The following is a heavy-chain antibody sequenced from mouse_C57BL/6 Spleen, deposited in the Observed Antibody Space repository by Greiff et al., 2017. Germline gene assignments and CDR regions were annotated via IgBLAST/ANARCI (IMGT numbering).Heavy chain of an antibody. J-gene: IGHJ4*01. CDR2: IDPENGDT. V-gene: IGHV14-4*01. CDR1: GFNIKDDY. Sequence: VQLKQSGAELVRPGASVKLSCTASGFNIKDDYMHWVKQRPEQGLEWIGWIDPENGDTEYASKFQGKATITADTSSNTAYLQLSSLTSEDTAVYYCAYYSNHYAMDYWGQGTSVTVSS. D-gene: IGHD2-5*01. CDR3: AYYSNHYAMDY.